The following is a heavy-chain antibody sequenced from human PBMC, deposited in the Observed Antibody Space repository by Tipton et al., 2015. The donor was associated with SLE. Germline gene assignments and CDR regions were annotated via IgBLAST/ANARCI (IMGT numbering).Heavy chain of an antibody. CDR3: ARDRLVRSPGAGGFFDL. CDR2: VFHSGTT. D-gene: IGHD3-16*02. J-gene: IGHJ4*01. V-gene: IGHV4-38-2*02. Sequence: TLSLTCTVSGYSIGSGFYWGWIRLPPGKGLEWIATVFHSGTTYYSPSLRSRLSVSIDTSRNQFSLKLTSVTAADTAVYYCARDRLVRSPGAGGFFDLWGHGTLVTVSS. CDR1: GYSIGSGFY.